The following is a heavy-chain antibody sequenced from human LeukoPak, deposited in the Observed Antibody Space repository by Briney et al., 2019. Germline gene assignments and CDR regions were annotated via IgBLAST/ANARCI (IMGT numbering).Heavy chain of an antibody. V-gene: IGHV3-23*01. CDR1: GFTFSSYA. CDR2: IIVVVA. CDR3: AKDTSIGRYCTNGVCSPFDY. D-gene: IGHD2-8*01. J-gene: IGHJ4*02. Sequence: GGSLRLSCAASGFTFSSYAMSWVRQAPGKGLEWVSAIIVVVAHTTQTPKGRFTISRDNSKNTLYLQMNSLRAEDTAVYYCAKDTSIGRYCTNGVCSPFDYWGQGTLVTVSS.